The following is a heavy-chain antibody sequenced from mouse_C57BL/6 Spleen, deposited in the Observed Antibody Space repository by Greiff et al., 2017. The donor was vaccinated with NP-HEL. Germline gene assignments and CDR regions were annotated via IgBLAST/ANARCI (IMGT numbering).Heavy chain of an antibody. V-gene: IGHV5-12*01. CDR2: ISNGGGST. D-gene: IGHD1-1*01. CDR3: ARAGYGSFYYAMDD. CDR1: GFTFSDYY. J-gene: IGHJ4*01. Sequence: DVMLVESGGGLVQPGGSLKLSCAASGFTFSDYYMYWVRQTPEKRLEWVAYISNGGGSTYYPDTVKGRFTISRDNAKNTLYLQMSRLKSEDTAMYYWARAGYGSFYYAMDDWGQGTSVTVSS.